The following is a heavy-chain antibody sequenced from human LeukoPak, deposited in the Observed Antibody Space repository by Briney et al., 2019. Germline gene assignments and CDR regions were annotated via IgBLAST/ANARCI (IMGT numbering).Heavy chain of an antibody. CDR3: ARDLAVSGSFTHYFDY. CDR1: GFTSSTYA. Sequence: PGRSLRLSCAASGFTSSTYAMHWVRRAPGKGLEWVAGISYDGSKKYYADCVRGRFTISRDNSKNTLFLQMNSLRAEDTAVYYCARDLAVSGSFTHYFDYWGQGTLVTVSS. J-gene: IGHJ4*02. CDR2: ISYDGSKK. V-gene: IGHV3-30*04. D-gene: IGHD3-10*01.